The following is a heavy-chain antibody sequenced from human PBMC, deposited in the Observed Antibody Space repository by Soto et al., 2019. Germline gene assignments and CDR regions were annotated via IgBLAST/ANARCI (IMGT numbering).Heavy chain of an antibody. CDR3: ARAGLGGDSSGYYYSPNSYYYYGMDV. J-gene: IGHJ6*02. CDR1: GGTISSCDYY. V-gene: IGHV4-30-4*08. Sequence: PSGTLSLTCAVSGGTISSCDYYWCWIRQATGKGVGWLGYFYYSESNYYNPSLKSRVTISVNTSNNQSSQRQSSVTAADTAVYYCARAGLGGDSSGYYYSPNSYYYYGMDVWGQGTTVTVSS. D-gene: IGHD3-22*01. CDR2: FYYSESN.